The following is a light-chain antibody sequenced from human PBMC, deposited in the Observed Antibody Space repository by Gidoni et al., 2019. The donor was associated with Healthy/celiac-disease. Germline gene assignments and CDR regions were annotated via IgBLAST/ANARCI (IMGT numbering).Light chain of an antibody. CDR2: AAS. CDR1: QSISSY. J-gene: IGKJ1*01. V-gene: IGKV1-39*01. Sequence: DIQMTQSPSSLPASVGDRVTITCRASQSISSYLNWYQQKPGKAPKLRIYAASSLQSGVPSRFSGSGSGTDFTLTISSLQPEDFATYYCQQSYSTPWTFGQGTKVEIK. CDR3: QQSYSTPWT.